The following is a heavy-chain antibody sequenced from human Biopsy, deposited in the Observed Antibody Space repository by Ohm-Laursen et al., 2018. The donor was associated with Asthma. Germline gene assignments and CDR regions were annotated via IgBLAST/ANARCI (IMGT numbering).Heavy chain of an antibody. J-gene: IGHJ6*02. V-gene: IGHV1-3*01. CDR2: INAGNGNT. Sequence: ASVKVSCKASGYTFIHYAIHWVRQAPGQRLEWMGWINAGNGNTKYSQKFQGRVTITWDTSASTAYMDLRSLRSEDTAMYYCARTYYDFLTGQVNDAFALWGQGTTVTVSS. D-gene: IGHD3-9*01. CDR1: GYTFIHYA. CDR3: ARTYYDFLTGQVNDAFAL.